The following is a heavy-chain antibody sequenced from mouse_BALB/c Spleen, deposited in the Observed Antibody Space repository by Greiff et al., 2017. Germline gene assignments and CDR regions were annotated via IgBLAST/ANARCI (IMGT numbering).Heavy chain of an antibody. CDR1: GISITTGNYR. J-gene: IGHJ2*01. Sequence: DVQLQESGPGLVKPSQTVSLTCTVTGISITTGNYRWSWIRQFPGNKLEWIGYIYYSGTITYNPSLTSRTTITRDTSKNQFFLEMNSLTAEDTATYYCARDVDRYFDYWGQGTTLTVSS. D-gene: IGHD2-14*01. V-gene: IGHV3-5*02. CDR2: IYYSGTI. CDR3: ARDVDRYFDY.